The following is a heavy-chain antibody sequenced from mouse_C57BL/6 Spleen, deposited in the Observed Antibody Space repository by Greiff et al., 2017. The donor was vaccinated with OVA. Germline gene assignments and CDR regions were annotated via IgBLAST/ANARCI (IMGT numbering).Heavy chain of an antibody. V-gene: IGHV5-16*01. CDR1: GFTFSDYY. CDR2: INYDGSST. CDR3: AKYSNYVSYAMDY. Sequence: EVKLVESEGGLVQPGSSMKLSCTASGFTFSDYYMAWVRQVPEKGLEWVANINYDGSSTYYLDSVKSRFIISRDNAKNILYLQMSSLKSEDTATYYCAKYSNYVSYAMDYWGQGTSVTVSS. J-gene: IGHJ4*01. D-gene: IGHD2-5*01.